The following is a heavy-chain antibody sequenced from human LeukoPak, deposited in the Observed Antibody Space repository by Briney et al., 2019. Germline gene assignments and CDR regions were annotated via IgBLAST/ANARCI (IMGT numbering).Heavy chain of an antibody. Sequence: PGGSLRLSCAASGFTFSSYGMHWVRQAPGKGLEWVAVISYDGSNKYYADSVKGRFTISRDNSKNTLYLQMNSLRAEDTAVYYCAKDRVAVAGGPYYYYGMDVWGQGTTVTVSS. D-gene: IGHD6-19*01. CDR3: AKDRVAVAGGPYYYYGMDV. J-gene: IGHJ6*02. CDR1: GFTFSSYG. V-gene: IGHV3-30*18. CDR2: ISYDGSNK.